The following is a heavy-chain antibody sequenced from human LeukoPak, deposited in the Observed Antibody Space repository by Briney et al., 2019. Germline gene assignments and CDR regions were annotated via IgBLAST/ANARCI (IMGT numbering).Heavy chain of an antibody. D-gene: IGHD6-19*01. CDR1: GFTFSSYA. J-gene: IGHJ3*02. V-gene: IGHV3-23*01. CDR2: ISGSGGST. Sequence: PGGSLRLSCAASGFTFSSYAMSWVRQAPGKGLEWVSAISGSGGSTYYADSVKGRFTISRDNSKNTLYLQMNSLRAEDTAVYYCAKDKVRWLVLPPTAFDIWGQGTMVTVSS. CDR3: AKDKVRWLVLPPTAFDI.